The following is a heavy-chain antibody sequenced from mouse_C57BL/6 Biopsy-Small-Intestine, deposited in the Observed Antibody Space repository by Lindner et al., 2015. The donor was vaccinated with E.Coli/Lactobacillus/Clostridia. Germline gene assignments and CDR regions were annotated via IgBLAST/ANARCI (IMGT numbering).Heavy chain of an antibody. CDR1: GFTFSDYG. D-gene: IGHD2-5*01. CDR2: ISSGSSTI. V-gene: IGHV5-17*01. J-gene: IGHJ3*01. Sequence: VQLQESGGGLVKPGGSLKLSCAASGFTFSDYGMHWVRQAPEKGLEWVAYISSGSSTIYYAVTVKGRFTISRDNAKNTLFLQMTSLRSEDTAMYYCAYYSNYGWFAYWGQGTLVTVSA. CDR3: AYYSNYGWFAY.